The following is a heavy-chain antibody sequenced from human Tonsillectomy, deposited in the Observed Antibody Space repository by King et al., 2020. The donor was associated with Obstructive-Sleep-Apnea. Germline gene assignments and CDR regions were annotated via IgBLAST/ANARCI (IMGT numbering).Heavy chain of an antibody. D-gene: IGHD6-13*01. Sequence: EVQLVESGAEVKKPGESLKISCKGSGYSFTSYWIGWVRQIPGKGLEWMGIIYPGDSDTRYSPSFQGQVTISADKSISTAYLQWSSLKASDTAMYYCARQGGHSSSWYYFDYWGQGTLVTVSS. V-gene: IGHV5-51*01. CDR2: IYPGDSDT. J-gene: IGHJ4*02. CDR1: GYSFTSYW. CDR3: ARQGGHSSSWYYFDY.